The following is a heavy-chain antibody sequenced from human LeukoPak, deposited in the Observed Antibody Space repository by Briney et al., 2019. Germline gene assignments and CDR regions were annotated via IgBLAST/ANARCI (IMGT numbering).Heavy chain of an antibody. CDR3: ASEFMSDAFDI. CDR1: GGSFSGY. CDR2: IHHSGST. Sequence: SETLSLTCAVYGGSFSGYWSWIRQPPGKGLEWIGEIHHSGSTNYNPSLKSRVTMSGDTSNNQFSLKLSFVTAADTAVSYCASEFMSDAFDIWAQGTMVTVSS. J-gene: IGHJ3*02. V-gene: IGHV4-34*01. D-gene: IGHD3-16*01.